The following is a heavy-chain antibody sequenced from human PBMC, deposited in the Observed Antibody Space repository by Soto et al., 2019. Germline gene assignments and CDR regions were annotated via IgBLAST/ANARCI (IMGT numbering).Heavy chain of an antibody. CDR2: ISPNRGST. CDR3: AKVSGPSSAYYFALDV. V-gene: IGHV1-2*02. Sequence: ASVKVSCKASGYTFTDYYMYWVRQAPGQGLEWMGWISPNRGSTDYLQKFQGRVTMTRDPSISTIYMELSSLRSDDTAVYYCAKVSGPSSAYYFALDVWGQGTTVTVSS. CDR1: GYTFTDYY. D-gene: IGHD3-9*01. J-gene: IGHJ6*02.